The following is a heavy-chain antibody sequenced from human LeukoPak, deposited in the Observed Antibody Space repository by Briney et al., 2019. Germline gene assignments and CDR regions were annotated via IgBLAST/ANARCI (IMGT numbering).Heavy chain of an antibody. Sequence: PGGSLKLSCVASGFTFSIYWMHWVRQAPGKGLVWVSSISGSGGSTYYADSVRGRFTVSRDNSRNTLALQMNSLRAEDTAVYYCAGSPTVDAAFDIWGQGTMVTVSS. CDR1: GFTFSIYW. CDR2: ISGSGGST. J-gene: IGHJ3*02. V-gene: IGHV3-23*01. CDR3: AGSPTVDAAFDI. D-gene: IGHD4-23*01.